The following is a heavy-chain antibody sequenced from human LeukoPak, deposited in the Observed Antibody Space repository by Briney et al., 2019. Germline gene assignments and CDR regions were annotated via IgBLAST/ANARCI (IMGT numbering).Heavy chain of an antibody. V-gene: IGHV3-30*04. J-gene: IGHJ4*02. D-gene: IGHD3-3*01. Sequence: GGSLRLSCAASGFTFSSYAMHWVRQAPGKGLEWVAVISYDGSNKYYADSVKGRFTISRDNSKNTLYLQMNSLRAEDTALYYCARYNFYSDYYTRNFDHWGQGTLVTVSS. CDR3: ARYNFYSDYYTRNFDH. CDR1: GFTFSSYA. CDR2: ISYDGSNK.